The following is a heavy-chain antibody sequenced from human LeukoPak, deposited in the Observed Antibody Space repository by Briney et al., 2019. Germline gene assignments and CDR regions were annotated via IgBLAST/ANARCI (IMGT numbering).Heavy chain of an antibody. J-gene: IGHJ4*02. CDR2: ISSSSSYI. Sequence: GGSLRLSCAASGFTFSSYSMNWVRQAPGKGLEWVSSISSSSSYIYYADSVKGRFTISRDNAKNTLYLQMNSLRAEDTRVYYCARASRDSSGSFSCIDYGGQGTLVTVSS. CDR1: GFTFSSYS. D-gene: IGHD6-19*01. V-gene: IGHV3-21*01. CDR3: ARASRDSSGSFSCIDY.